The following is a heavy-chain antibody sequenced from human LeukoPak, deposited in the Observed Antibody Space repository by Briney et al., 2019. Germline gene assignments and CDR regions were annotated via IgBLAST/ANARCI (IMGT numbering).Heavy chain of an antibody. D-gene: IGHD3-22*01. CDR3: ARDGYSIGYFYDL. CDR1: GFTFSRYS. Sequence: NPGPSLRLSCVGSGFTFSRYSMNWVLQAPGKGPEWVSSIRSDASSIYDADSVKGRFTISRDNAKNSVFLQMNSLRAGDTAVYYCARDGYSIGYFYDLWGQGTLVTVSS. J-gene: IGHJ4*02. V-gene: IGHV3-21*01. CDR2: IRSDASSI.